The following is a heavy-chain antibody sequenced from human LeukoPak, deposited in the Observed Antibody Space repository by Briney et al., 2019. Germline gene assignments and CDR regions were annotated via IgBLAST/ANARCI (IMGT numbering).Heavy chain of an antibody. CDR2: IDYSGTS. CDR3: ATPNSGGFYYLDY. J-gene: IGHJ4*02. D-gene: IGHD1-26*01. Sequence: PSETLSLTCTVSGGSISNSNYYWGWIRQAPGKGLQWIGTIDYSGTSHYNPSLKSRVTMSVDTSKNQVSLSLSSMTAADTADYYCATPNSGGFYYLDYWGQGILVTVSS. CDR1: GGSISNSNYY. V-gene: IGHV4-39*01.